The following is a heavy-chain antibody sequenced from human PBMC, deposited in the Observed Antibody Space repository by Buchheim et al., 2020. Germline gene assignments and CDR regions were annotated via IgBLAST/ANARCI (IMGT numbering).Heavy chain of an antibody. D-gene: IGHD2/OR15-2a*01. V-gene: IGHV3-21*01. Sequence: DVQLLESGGGLVKPGGSLRLSCAASGFNFSDYSMNWVRQAPGKGLEWISSISSSATYIYYSDSVNGRFTVSRDNAKSSLYLQMNSLRAGETAVYYCARGSDVNSYWYFDLWGRGTL. CDR1: GFNFSDYS. CDR2: ISSSATYI. CDR3: ARGSDVNSYWYFDL. J-gene: IGHJ2*01.